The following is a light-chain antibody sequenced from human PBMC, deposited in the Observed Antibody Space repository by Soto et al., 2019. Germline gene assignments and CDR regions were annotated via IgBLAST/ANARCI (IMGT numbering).Light chain of an antibody. CDR1: SSNVGSNY. V-gene: IGLV1-47*02. Sequence: QSVLTQPPSASGTPGQTVTIACSGSSSNVGSNYVYWYQQLPGTAPRLLIYNSNKRPSGVPDRFSGSRSGTSASLAISGLRSDDESDYYCAAWDDSLRGVVFGGGTKVTLL. CDR2: NSN. J-gene: IGLJ2*01. CDR3: AAWDDSLRGVV.